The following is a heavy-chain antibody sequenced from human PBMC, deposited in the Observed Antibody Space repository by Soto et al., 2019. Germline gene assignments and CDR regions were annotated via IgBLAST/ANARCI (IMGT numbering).Heavy chain of an antibody. Sequence: SGPTLVNPTQTLTLTCTFSGFSLSTSGMCVSWIRQPPGKALEWLALIDWDDDKYYSTSLKTRLTISKDTSKNQVVLTMTNMDPVDTATYYCARTLTYYYDSSGYYDYYYYYGMDVWGQGTTVTVSS. CDR3: ARTLTYYYDSSGYYDYYYYYGMDV. CDR1: GFSLSTSGMC. D-gene: IGHD3-22*01. V-gene: IGHV2-70*01. CDR2: IDWDDDK. J-gene: IGHJ6*02.